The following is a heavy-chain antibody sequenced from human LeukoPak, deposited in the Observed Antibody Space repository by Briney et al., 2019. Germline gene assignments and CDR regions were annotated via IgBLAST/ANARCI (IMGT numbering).Heavy chain of an antibody. Sequence: GGSLRLSCAASGFIFTDYGMHWVRQASGKGLEWVASVRYDGSETESADSVKGRFTISRDNSKNTLYLQMNNLRAEDTAVYYCAKEGTSSVPSDFDYWGQGILVTVSS. CDR1: GFIFTDYG. CDR3: AKEGTSSVPSDFDY. CDR2: VRYDGSET. D-gene: IGHD1-1*01. V-gene: IGHV3-30*02. J-gene: IGHJ4*02.